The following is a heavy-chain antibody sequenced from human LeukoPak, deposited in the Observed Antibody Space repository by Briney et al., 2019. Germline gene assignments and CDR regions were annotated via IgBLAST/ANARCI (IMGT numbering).Heavy chain of an antibody. Sequence: GRSLRLSCAASGFTFSSYAMHWVRQAPGKGLEWVAVISYDGSNKYYADSVKDRFTISRDNSKNTLYLQMNSLRAEDTAVYYCARARGQWLADAFDIWGQGTMVTVSS. J-gene: IGHJ3*02. D-gene: IGHD6-19*01. V-gene: IGHV3-30-3*01. CDR2: ISYDGSNK. CDR3: ARARGQWLADAFDI. CDR1: GFTFSSYA.